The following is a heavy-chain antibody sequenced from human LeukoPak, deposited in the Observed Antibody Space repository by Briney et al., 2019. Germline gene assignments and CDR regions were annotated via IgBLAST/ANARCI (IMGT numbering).Heavy chain of an antibody. D-gene: IGHD5-24*01. J-gene: IGHJ4*02. CDR2: INPNSGGT. V-gene: IGHV1-2*02. CDR3: ARATLPRSDDYTFDY. Sequence: APVKVSCKASGYTFTGYYIHWVRQAPAQGLEWMGWINPNSGGTNYAQKFPGRVTMTRDTSISTAYMELSSLRSYDTAVYYCARATLPRSDDYTFDYWGQETLVTVSS. CDR1: GYTFTGYY.